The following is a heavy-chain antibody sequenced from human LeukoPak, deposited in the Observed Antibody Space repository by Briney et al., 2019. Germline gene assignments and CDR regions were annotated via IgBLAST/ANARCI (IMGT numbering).Heavy chain of an antibody. Sequence: GALSLSFAASGFTFSYYYMSWIRQAPGKGLEWVSYIRSSSNYTGYSDSVKGRFTISRDNTKNSLYLQMNSLRAEDTAVYYCASRRGYTYGYAYWGQGTLVTVSS. D-gene: IGHD5-18*01. J-gene: IGHJ4*02. CDR1: GFTFSYYY. CDR2: IRSSSNYT. V-gene: IGHV3-11*03. CDR3: ASRRGYTYGYAY.